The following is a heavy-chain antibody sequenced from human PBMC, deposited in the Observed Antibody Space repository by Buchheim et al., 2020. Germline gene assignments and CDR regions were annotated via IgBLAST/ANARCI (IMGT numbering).Heavy chain of an antibody. CDR1: GGTFSSYA. CDR2: ISPIFGTA. D-gene: IGHD3-3*01. V-gene: IGHV1-69*01. J-gene: IGHJ6*02. Sequence: QVQLVQSGAEVKKPGSSVKVSCKASGGTFSSYAISWVRQAPGQGLEWMGGISPIFGTANYAQKFQGRVTITADESTSTAYMELSSLRSEDTAVYYCARGTPEFWSGYHKIKYYYYGMDVWGQGTT. CDR3: ARGTPEFWSGYHKIKYYYYGMDV.